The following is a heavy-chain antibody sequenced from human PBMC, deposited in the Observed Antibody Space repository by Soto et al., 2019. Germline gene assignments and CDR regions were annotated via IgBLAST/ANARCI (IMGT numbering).Heavy chain of an antibody. CDR1: GFFFSSYT. J-gene: IGHJ4*02. CDR3: AKARDQQWVRLPFDY. CDR2: FSATSENT. Sequence: EVQLLESGGGLVQPGGSLRLSCVGSGFFFSSYTMTWVRQAPGKGPEWVSSFSATSENTYYADSVRGRLTISRDNSKNTLFLQMNSLTAEDTAMYYCAKARDQQWVRLPFDYWGQGILVIVSS. D-gene: IGHD6-19*01. V-gene: IGHV3-23*01.